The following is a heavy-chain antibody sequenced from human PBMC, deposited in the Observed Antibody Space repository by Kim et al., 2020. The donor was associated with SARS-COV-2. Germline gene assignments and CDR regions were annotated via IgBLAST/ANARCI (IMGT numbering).Heavy chain of an antibody. Sequence: GGSLRLSCAASGFTFSSYAMSWVRQAPGKGLEWVSAISGSGGSTYYADSVKGRFTVSRDDSKNTLYLQMNSLRAEDTAVYYCAKDPVGATTYDYWGQGTLVTVSS. V-gene: IGHV3-23*01. CDR1: GFTFSSYA. J-gene: IGHJ4*02. D-gene: IGHD1-26*01. CDR2: ISGSGGST. CDR3: AKDPVGATTYDY.